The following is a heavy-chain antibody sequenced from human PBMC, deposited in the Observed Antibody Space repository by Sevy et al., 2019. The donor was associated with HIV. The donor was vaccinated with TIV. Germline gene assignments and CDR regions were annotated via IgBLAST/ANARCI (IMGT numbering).Heavy chain of an antibody. D-gene: IGHD6-19*01. CDR2: ISYDGSNK. CDR1: GFTFSSYG. Sequence: GGSLRLSFAASGFTFSSYGMHWVRQAPGKGLEWVAVISYDGSNKYYADSVKGRFTISRDNSKNTLYLQMNSLRAEDTAVYYCAKDYSGWFNFDYWGQGTLVTVSS. V-gene: IGHV3-30*18. CDR3: AKDYSGWFNFDY. J-gene: IGHJ4*02.